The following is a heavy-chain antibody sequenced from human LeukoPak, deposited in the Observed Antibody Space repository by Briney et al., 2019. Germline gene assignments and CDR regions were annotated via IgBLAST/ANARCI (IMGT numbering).Heavy chain of an antibody. Sequence: GGSLRLSCAASGFTFSSYTMNWVRQAPGKGLEWVSYISSSGNTIYYADSVKGRFTISRDNAKSSLYLQMNSLRAEDTAVYYCARDDRGYGSGSYSFDYWGQGTLVTVSS. D-gene: IGHD3-10*01. CDR2: ISSSGNTI. CDR1: GFTFSSYT. CDR3: ARDDRGYGSGSYSFDY. V-gene: IGHV3-48*04. J-gene: IGHJ4*02.